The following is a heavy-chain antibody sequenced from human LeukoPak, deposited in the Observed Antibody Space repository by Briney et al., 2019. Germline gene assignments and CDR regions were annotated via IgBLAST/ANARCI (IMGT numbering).Heavy chain of an antibody. CDR2: IYTSGST. CDR3: ARGPPPDFDY. CDR1: GGSISSGSYY. J-gene: IGHJ4*02. Sequence: SQTLSLTCTVSGGSISSGSYYWSWIRQPAGKGLEWIGRIYTSGSTNYNPSLKSRVTISVDTSKNQFSLKLSSVTAADTAVYYCARGPPPDFDYWGRGTLVTVSS. V-gene: IGHV4-61*02.